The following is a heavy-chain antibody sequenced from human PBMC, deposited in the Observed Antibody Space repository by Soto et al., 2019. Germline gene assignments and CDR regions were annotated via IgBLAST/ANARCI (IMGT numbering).Heavy chain of an antibody. Sequence: ASVKVSCKASGYTFTSYYMHWVRQAPGQGLEWMGIINPSGGSTSYAQKSQGRVTMTRDTSTSTVYMELSSLRSEDTAVYYCARVATTWYFDLWGRGTLVTVYS. V-gene: IGHV1-46*01. J-gene: IGHJ2*01. CDR3: ARVATTWYFDL. CDR1: GYTFTSYY. D-gene: IGHD5-12*01. CDR2: INPSGGST.